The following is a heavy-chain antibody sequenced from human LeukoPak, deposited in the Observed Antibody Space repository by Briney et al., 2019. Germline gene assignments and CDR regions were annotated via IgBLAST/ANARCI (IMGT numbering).Heavy chain of an antibody. V-gene: IGHV3-74*01. CDR3: ARVNTMVRGVTYYYGMDV. Sequence: GGSLRLSCAASGFTFSSYWMHWVRQAPGKGLVWVSRINSDGSSTSYADSVKGRFTISRDNAKNTLYLQMNSLRAEDTAVYYCARVNTMVRGVTYYYGMDVWGQGITVTVSS. CDR1: GFTFSSYW. CDR2: INSDGSST. D-gene: IGHD3-10*01. J-gene: IGHJ6*02.